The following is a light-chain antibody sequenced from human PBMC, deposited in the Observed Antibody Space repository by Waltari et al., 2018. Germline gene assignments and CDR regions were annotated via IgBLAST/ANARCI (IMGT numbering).Light chain of an antibody. CDR1: QSIDFQ. CDR3: QQYENLIT. CDR2: DAS. Sequence: EIVLTQSPVTLSVSPGERVTLSCRASQSIDFQLAWYQQRPGQAPRLVISDASYRATGIPARFSGSGSGTDFTLTISSLQSEDSAIYYCQQYENLITFGQGTRLEIK. J-gene: IGKJ5*01. V-gene: IGKV3D-15*01.